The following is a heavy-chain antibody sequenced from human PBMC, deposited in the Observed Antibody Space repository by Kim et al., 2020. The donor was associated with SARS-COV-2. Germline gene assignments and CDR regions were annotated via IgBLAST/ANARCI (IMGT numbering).Heavy chain of an antibody. CDR1: GGTFSSYA. V-gene: IGHV1-69*13. CDR2: IIPIFGTA. Sequence: SVKVSCKASGGTFSSYAISWVRQAPGQGLEWMGGIIPIFGTANYAQKFQGRVTITADESTSTAYMELSSLRSEDTAVYYCASHQGTIGGKNWFDPWGQGTLVTVSS. CDR3: ASHQGTIGGKNWFDP. J-gene: IGHJ5*02. D-gene: IGHD3-10*01.